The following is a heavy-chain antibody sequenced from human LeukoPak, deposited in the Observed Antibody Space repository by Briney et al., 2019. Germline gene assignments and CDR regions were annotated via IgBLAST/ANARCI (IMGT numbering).Heavy chain of an antibody. J-gene: IGHJ6*02. Sequence: SGTLSLTCAVSGGSISSSNWWSWVRQPPGKGLEWIGEIYHSGSTNYNPSLESRVTISVDKSKNHFSLKLSSVTAADTAVYYCARDLAAVASGMDVWGQGTTVTVSS. CDR3: ARDLAAVASGMDV. CDR1: GGSISSSNW. V-gene: IGHV4-4*02. CDR2: IYHSGST. D-gene: IGHD6-13*01.